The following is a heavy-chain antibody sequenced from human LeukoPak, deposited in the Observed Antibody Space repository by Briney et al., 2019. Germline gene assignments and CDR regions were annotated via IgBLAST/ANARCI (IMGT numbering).Heavy chain of an antibody. CDR3: ATARTIFGVVIENGY. CDR1: GYTFTGYY. CDR2: INPNSGGT. J-gene: IGHJ4*02. V-gene: IGHV1-2*02. Sequence: ASVKVSCKASGYTFTGYYMHWVRQAPGQGLEWMGWINPNSGGTDYAQKFQGRVTMTRDTSISTAYMELGRLRSDDTAVYYCATARTIFGVVIENGYWGQGTLVTVSS. D-gene: IGHD3-3*01.